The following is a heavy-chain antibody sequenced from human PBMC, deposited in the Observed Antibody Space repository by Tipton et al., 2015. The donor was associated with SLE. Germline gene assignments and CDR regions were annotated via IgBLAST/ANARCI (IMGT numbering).Heavy chain of an antibody. Sequence: TLSLTCSVSDGSISTFDSYWAWIRQPPGLGPEWIGTIYYTGMTSYNPSLKSRVTISVDTSKSQFSLKLSSVTAADTAVYYCARTQYTFGGVIAPFDYWGQGTLVTVSS. D-gene: IGHD3-16*02. V-gene: IGHV4-39*07. CDR2: IYYTGMT. J-gene: IGHJ4*02. CDR3: ARTQYTFGGVIAPFDY. CDR1: DGSISTFDSY.